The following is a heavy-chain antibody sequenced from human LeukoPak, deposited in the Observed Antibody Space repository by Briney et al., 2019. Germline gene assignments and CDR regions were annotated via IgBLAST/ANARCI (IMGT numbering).Heavy chain of an antibody. CDR1: GFTFDDYA. CDR3: AKDMAYSSSWYYFDY. D-gene: IGHD6-13*01. V-gene: IGHV3-9*01. J-gene: IGHJ4*02. CDR2: ISWNSGSI. Sequence: GGSLRLSCAASGFTFDDYAMHWVRQAPGKGLEWVSGISWNSGSIGYADSVKGRFTISRDSAKNSLYLQMSSLRAEDTALYYCAKDMAYSSSWYYFDYWGQGTLVTVSS.